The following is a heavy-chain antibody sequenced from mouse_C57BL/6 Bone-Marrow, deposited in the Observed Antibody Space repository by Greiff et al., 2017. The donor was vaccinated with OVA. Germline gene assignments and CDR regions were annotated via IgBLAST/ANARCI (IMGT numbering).Heavy chain of an antibody. V-gene: IGHV1-82*01. CDR3: ARGYYGSKYFDY. CDR1: GYAFSSSW. Sequence: QVQLQQSGPELVKPGASVKISCKASGYAFSSSWMNWVKQRPGKGLEWIGRIYPGDGDTNYNGKFKGKATLTADKSSSTAYMQLSSLTSEDSAVYFCARGYYGSKYFDYWGQGTTLTVSS. CDR2: IYPGDGDT. J-gene: IGHJ2*01. D-gene: IGHD1-1*01.